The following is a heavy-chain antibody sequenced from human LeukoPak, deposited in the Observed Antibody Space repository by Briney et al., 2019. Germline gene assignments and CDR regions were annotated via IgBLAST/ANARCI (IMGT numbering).Heavy chain of an antibody. Sequence: GSSVKVSCKASGGTFSSYAISWVRRAPGQGLEWMGGIIPIFGTANYAQKFQGRVTITADKSTSTAYMELSSLRSEDTAVYYCARAPRPRGRYYYDSSAEYFQHWGQGTLVTVSS. CDR3: ARAPRPRGRYYYDSSAEYFQH. D-gene: IGHD3-22*01. CDR1: GGTFSSYA. CDR2: IIPIFGTA. V-gene: IGHV1-69*06. J-gene: IGHJ1*01.